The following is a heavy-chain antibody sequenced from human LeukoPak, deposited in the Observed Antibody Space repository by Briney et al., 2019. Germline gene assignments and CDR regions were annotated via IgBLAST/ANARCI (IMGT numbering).Heavy chain of an antibody. CDR2: INTNTGNP. D-gene: IGHD2-2*01. Sequence: ASVKVSCKASGYTFTSYAMNWVQQAPGQGLEWMGWINTNTGNPTYAQGFTGWFVFSLDTSVSTAYLQISSLKAEDTAVYYCAREVGSSTAGTPLFDYWGQGTLVTVSS. V-gene: IGHV7-4-1*02. J-gene: IGHJ4*02. CDR3: AREVGSSTAGTPLFDY. CDR1: GYTFTSYA.